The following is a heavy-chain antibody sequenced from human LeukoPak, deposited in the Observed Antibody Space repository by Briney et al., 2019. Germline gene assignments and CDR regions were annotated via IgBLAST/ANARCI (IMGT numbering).Heavy chain of an antibody. D-gene: IGHD4-17*01. CDR2: ISDGGGSR. CDR1: GLTFSNYE. CDR3: ARRGYGSHFDY. J-gene: IGHJ4*02. V-gene: IGHV3-48*03. Sequence: PGGSLRLSCAASGLTFSNYEMNWVRQAPGKGLEWISYISDGGGSRYYADSVKGRFTISRDNAKNSLYLQMNSLRAEDTAAYYCARRGYGSHFDYWGQGNLVTVSS.